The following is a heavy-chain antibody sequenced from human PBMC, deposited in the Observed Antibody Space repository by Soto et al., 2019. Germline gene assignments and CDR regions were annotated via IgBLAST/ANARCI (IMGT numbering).Heavy chain of an antibody. V-gene: IGHV1-69*04. CDR3: AREYYDILTGYYIDY. D-gene: IGHD3-9*01. CDR2: IIPILGIA. CDR1: GYTFTSYT. Sequence: SVKVSCKASGYTFTSYTISWVRQAPGQGLEWMGRIIPILGIANYAQKFQGRVTITADKSTSTAYMELSSLRSEDTAVYYCAREYYDILTGYYIDYWGQGTLVTVSS. J-gene: IGHJ4*02.